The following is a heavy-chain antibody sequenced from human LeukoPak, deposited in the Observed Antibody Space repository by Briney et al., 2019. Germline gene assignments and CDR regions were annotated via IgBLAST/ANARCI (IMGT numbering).Heavy chain of an antibody. Sequence: GGSLRLSCAASGLTVSSNSMSWVRQAPGKGLEWVSVIYSGGSTYYADSVKGRFTISRDNAKNSLYLQMNSLRAEDTAVYYCARDRTYPNGILTGTLDYWGQGTLVTVSS. V-gene: IGHV3-66*01. J-gene: IGHJ4*02. CDR3: ARDRTYPNGILTGTLDY. CDR1: GLTVSSNS. CDR2: IYSGGST. D-gene: IGHD3-9*01.